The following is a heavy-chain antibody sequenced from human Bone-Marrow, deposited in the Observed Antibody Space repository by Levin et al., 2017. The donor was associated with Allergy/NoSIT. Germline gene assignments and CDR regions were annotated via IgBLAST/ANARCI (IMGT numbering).Heavy chain of an antibody. CDR3: ARGRGYYDSSGYYFDY. CDR2: IYHSGST. CDR1: GGSISSGGYS. Sequence: SETLSLTCAVSGGSISSGGYSWSWIRQPPGKGLEWIGYIYHSGSTYYNPSLKSRVTMSVDRSKTQFSLKLTSVTAADTAVYYCARGRGYYDSSGYYFDYWGQGTLVTVSS. D-gene: IGHD3-22*01. V-gene: IGHV4-30-2*01. J-gene: IGHJ4*02.